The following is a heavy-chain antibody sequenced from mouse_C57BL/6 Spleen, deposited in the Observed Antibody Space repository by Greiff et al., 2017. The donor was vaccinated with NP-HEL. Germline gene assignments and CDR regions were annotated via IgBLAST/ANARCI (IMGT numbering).Heavy chain of an antibody. CDR1: GYTFTSYW. Sequence: VQLQQSGAELVMPGASVKLSCKASGYTFTSYWMHWVKQRPGQGLEWIGEIDPSDSYTNYNQKFKGKSTLTVDKSSSTAYMQLSSLTSEDSAVYYCARVGHYAMDYWGQGTSVTVSS. CDR3: ARVGHYAMDY. V-gene: IGHV1-69*01. J-gene: IGHJ4*01. CDR2: IDPSDSYT.